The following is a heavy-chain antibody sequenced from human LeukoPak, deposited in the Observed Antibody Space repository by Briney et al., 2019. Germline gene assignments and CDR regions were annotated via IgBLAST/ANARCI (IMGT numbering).Heavy chain of an antibody. CDR2: INHSGST. V-gene: IGHV4-34*01. CDR3: ARGARDSPPGAAPYYYYGMDV. Sequence: SETLSLTCAVYGGSFSGYYWSWIRQPPGKGLEWIGEINHSGSTNYNPSLKSRVTISVDTSKNQFSLKLSSVTAADTAVYYCARGARDSPPGAAPYYYYGMDVWGQGTTVTVSS. J-gene: IGHJ6*02. D-gene: IGHD7-27*01. CDR1: GGSFSGYY.